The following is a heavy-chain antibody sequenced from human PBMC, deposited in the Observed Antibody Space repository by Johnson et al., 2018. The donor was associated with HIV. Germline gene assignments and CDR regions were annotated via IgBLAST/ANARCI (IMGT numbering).Heavy chain of an antibody. J-gene: IGHJ3*01. CDR3: AKDLTWEMQDAFDL. CDR2: ISWNSDTI. V-gene: IGHV3-9*01. Sequence: VQLVESGGGVVRPGGSLRLSCAASGFTFDDYGMHWVRQVSEKGLEWVAGISWNSDTIGYADSVKGRFTISRDNAKNSLYLQMNSLRLEDTALYYCAKDLTWEMQDAFDLWGQGTMVTVSS. D-gene: IGHD1-26*01. CDR1: GFTFDDYG.